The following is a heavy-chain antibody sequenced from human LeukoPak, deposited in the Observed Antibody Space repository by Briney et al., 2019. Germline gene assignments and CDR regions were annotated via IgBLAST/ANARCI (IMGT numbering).Heavy chain of an antibody. CDR1: GGSISSSSYY. CDR2: IYYSGST. Sequence: PSETLSLTCTVSGGSISSSSYYWGWIRQPPGKGLEWIGSIYYSGSTYYNPSLKSRVTISVDTSKNQFSLKLSSVTAADTAVYYCARALRQDFWSGYPSSHFDYWGQGTLVTVSS. CDR3: ARALRQDFWSGYPSSHFDY. D-gene: IGHD3-3*01. V-gene: IGHV4-39*01. J-gene: IGHJ4*02.